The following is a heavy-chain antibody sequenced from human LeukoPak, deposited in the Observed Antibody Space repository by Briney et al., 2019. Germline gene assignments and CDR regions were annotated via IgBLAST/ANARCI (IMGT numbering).Heavy chain of an antibody. CDR1: GGTFSSYA. CDR3: ARRHGAAAAPLGRKNGAFDI. Sequence: ASVKVSCKASGGTFSSYAINWVRQATGQGLEWMGWMNPNSGNTGYAQKCQGRVTITRNTSISTAYMELSSLRSEDTAVYYCARRHGAAAAPLGRKNGAFDIWGQGTMVTVSS. D-gene: IGHD6-13*01. V-gene: IGHV1-8*03. CDR2: MNPNSGNT. J-gene: IGHJ3*02.